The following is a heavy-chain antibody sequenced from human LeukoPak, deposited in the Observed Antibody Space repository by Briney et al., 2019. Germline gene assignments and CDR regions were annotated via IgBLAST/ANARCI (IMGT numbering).Heavy chain of an antibody. CDR3: ARGQHSSWYGSGWFDP. J-gene: IGHJ5*02. CDR1: GGSISSYY. D-gene: IGHD6-13*01. CDR2: IYYSGST. V-gene: IGHV4-59*01. Sequence: SETLSLTCTVSGGSISSYYWSWIRQPPGKGLEWIGYIYYSGSTNYNPSLKSRVTISVDTSKNQFSLKLSSVTAADTAVYYCARGQHSSWYGSGWFDPWGQGTLVTVSS.